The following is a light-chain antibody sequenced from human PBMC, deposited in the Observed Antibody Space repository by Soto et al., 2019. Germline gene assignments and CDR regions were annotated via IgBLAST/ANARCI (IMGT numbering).Light chain of an antibody. CDR2: GAS. V-gene: IGKV3-20*01. J-gene: IGKJ1*01. Sequence: EIVLTQSPGTLSLSPGERATLSCRASQSVSSTYLAWYQHKPGQAPRLLIYGASSRATGIPDRFSSSGSGTDFTLTITRLEPEDFAVYYCQQYGTSPSTFGQGTKVEIK. CDR3: QQYGTSPST. CDR1: QSVSSTY.